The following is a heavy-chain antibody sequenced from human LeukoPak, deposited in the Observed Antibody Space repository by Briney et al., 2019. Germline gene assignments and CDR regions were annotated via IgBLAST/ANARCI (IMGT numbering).Heavy chain of an antibody. CDR2: INPNSGGT. CDR1: GYTFTNFG. D-gene: IGHD1/OR15-1a*01. CDR3: ARGTATSLIPHYYYYMDV. V-gene: IGHV1-2*02. J-gene: IGHJ6*03. Sequence: ASVKVSCKASGYTFTNFGISWVRQAPGQGLEWMGWINPNSGGTNYAQKFQGRVTMTRDTSISTAYMELSRLRSDDTAVYYCARGTATSLIPHYYYYMDVCGKGTTVTISS.